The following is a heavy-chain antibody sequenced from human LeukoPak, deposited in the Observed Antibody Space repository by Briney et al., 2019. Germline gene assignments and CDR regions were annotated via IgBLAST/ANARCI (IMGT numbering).Heavy chain of an antibody. CDR1: GASFSSSTYY. D-gene: IGHD2-2*01. V-gene: IGHV4-39*07. CDR2: IYYSGST. J-gene: IGHJ6*03. Sequence: SETLSLTCTVSGASFSSSTYYWGWIRQPPGKGLEWIGSIYYSGSTYYNPSLKSRVTMSVDTSKNQFSLKLSSVTAADTAVYYCARAKIVPAAIYYYYMDVWGKGTTVTVSS. CDR3: ARAKIVPAAIYYYYMDV.